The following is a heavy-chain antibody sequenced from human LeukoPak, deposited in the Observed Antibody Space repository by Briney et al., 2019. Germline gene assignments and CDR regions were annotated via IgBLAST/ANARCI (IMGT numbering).Heavy chain of an antibody. D-gene: IGHD3/OR15-3a*01. V-gene: IGHV4-30-2*01. CDR1: GGSISSGGYS. Sequence: SQTLSLTCAVSGGSISSGGYSWSWIRRPPGKGLEWIGYIYHSGSTYYNPSLKSRVTISVDRSKNQFSLKLSSVTAADTAVYYCARGQEGLVDYWGQGTLVTVSS. J-gene: IGHJ4*02. CDR2: IYHSGST. CDR3: ARGQEGLVDY.